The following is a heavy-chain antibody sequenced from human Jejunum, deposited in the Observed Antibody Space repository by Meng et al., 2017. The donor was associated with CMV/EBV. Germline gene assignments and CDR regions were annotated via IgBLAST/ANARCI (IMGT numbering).Heavy chain of an antibody. V-gene: IGHV3-48*03. D-gene: IGHD6-19*01. CDR2: INTGGDTI. CDR3: VREGSAWFFFDI. Sequence: AASGLTFSTSKMHWFRQAPGKGLEWVSYINTGGDTIYYADSVTGRFTISRDNARNSLYLQMNSLTAEDTAVYSCVREGSAWFFFDIWGQGTMVTVSS. CDR1: GLTFSTSK. J-gene: IGHJ3*02.